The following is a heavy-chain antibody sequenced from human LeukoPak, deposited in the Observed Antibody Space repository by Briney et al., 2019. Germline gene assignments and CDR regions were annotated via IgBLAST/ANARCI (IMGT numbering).Heavy chain of an antibody. CDR2: INHSGST. CDR3: ARANWGSSELDY. J-gene: IGHJ4*02. CDR1: GGSFSGYY. Sequence: SKTLSLTCAVYGGSFSGYYWSWIRQPPGKGLEWIGEINHSGSTNYNPSLKSRVTISVDTSKNQFSLKLSSVTAADTAVYYCARANWGSSELDYWGQGTLVTVSS. D-gene: IGHD7-27*01. V-gene: IGHV4-34*01.